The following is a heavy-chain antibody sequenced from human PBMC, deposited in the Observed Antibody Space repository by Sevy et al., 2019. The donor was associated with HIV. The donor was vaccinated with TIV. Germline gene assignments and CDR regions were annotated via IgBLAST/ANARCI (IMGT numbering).Heavy chain of an antibody. CDR1: GFTFSSYE. CDR3: ARDLFSGGNAVYGY. V-gene: IGHV3-48*03. Sequence: GESLKISCAASGFTFSSYEMNWVRQAPGKGLEWISYITLSGSSMYYADSVKGRFTISRDNAKNSLYLQMNSVRAEDTAVYYCARDLFSGGNAVYGYWGQGTLVTVSS. J-gene: IGHJ4*02. CDR2: ITLSGSSM. D-gene: IGHD2-15*01.